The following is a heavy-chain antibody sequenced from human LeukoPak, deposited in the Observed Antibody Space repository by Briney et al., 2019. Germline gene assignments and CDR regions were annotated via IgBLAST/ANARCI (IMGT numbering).Heavy chain of an antibody. V-gene: IGHV3-23*05. D-gene: IGHD1-1*01. J-gene: IGHJ3*02. CDR1: AFSFSTCA. Sequence: GESLRLSCAASAFSFSTCAMHWVRQPPAQGLGWVSTISSYGSMSSYSHSLNDRFSSSIDNSKSNLYLQMSIFRGDRTAVYYCGGDSDVEPRNGFDIWGQGTMATVSS. CDR2: ISSYGSMS. CDR3: GGDSDVEPRNGFDI.